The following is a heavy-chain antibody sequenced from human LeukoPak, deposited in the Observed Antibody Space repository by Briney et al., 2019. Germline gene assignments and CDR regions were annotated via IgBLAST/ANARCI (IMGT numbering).Heavy chain of an antibody. Sequence: GGSLRLSCAASGFIFSDYYMSWIRQAPGKGLEWVSYISSSGSTIYYADSVKGRFTISRDNAKNSLYLRMNSLRAEDTAVFYCVRVYCSGGSCYEAEFDYWGQGTLVTVSS. J-gene: IGHJ4*02. D-gene: IGHD2-15*01. V-gene: IGHV3-11*04. CDR3: VRVYCSGGSCYEAEFDY. CDR1: GFIFSDYY. CDR2: ISSSGSTI.